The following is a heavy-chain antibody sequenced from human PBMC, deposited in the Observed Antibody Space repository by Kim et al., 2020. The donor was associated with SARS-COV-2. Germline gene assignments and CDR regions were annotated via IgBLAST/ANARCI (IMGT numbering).Heavy chain of an antibody. D-gene: IGHD3-3*01. CDR3: ASDHPTTFDFWILPKGEPSTSRNWYFDL. CDR2: ISSSSSTI. V-gene: IGHV3-48*02. Sequence: GGSLRLSCAASGFTFSSYSMNWVRQAPGKGLEWVSYISSSSSTIYYADSVKGRFTISRDNAKNSLYLQMNSLRDEDTAVYYCASDHPTTFDFWILPKGEPSTSRNWYFDLWGRGTLVTVSS. J-gene: IGHJ2*01. CDR1: GFTFSSYS.